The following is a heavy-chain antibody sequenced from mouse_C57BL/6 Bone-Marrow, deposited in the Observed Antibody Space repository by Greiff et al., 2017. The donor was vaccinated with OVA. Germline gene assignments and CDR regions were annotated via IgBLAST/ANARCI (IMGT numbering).Heavy chain of an antibody. V-gene: IGHV1-76*01. Sequence: QVQLQQSGAELVRPGASVKLSCKASGYTFTDYYINWVKQRPGQGLEWIARLYPGSGNTYYNEKFKGKATLTAEKSSSTAYMQLSSLTSEDSAVYFCAIYYGSYYYAMDYWGQGTSVTVSS. J-gene: IGHJ4*01. CDR1: GYTFTDYY. D-gene: IGHD1-1*01. CDR3: AIYYGSYYYAMDY. CDR2: LYPGSGNT.